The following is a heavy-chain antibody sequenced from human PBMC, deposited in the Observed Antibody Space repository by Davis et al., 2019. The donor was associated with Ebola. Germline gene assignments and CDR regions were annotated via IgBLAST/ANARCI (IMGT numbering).Heavy chain of an antibody. CDR3: AKDFEGDGSFRVY. CDR2: IDGPTTNT. CDR1: GFTFRNYA. Sequence: GESLKISCAASGFTFRNYAMMWVRQAPGKGLEWVSTIDGPTTNTHYGDSVKGRFTISRDNAKNTLYLQMNSLRAEDTAVYYCAKDFEGDGSFRVYWGQGTVVTVSS. D-gene: IGHD3-9*01. V-gene: IGHV3-23*01. J-gene: IGHJ4*02.